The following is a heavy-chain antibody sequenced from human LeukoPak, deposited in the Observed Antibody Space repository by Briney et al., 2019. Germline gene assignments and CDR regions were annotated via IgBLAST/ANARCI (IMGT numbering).Heavy chain of an antibody. CDR2: ISTTGST. V-gene: IGHV4-4*07. CDR1: GAAISDYF. CDR3: ARSPSTIGWNWGYYFDF. J-gene: IGHJ4*02. Sequence: PSETLSLTCTVSGAAISDYFWSWIRQPAGKDLEWIGCISTTGSTYFNPSLQSRVRMSVDSSKTHFSLRLSSVTAADTAVYYCARSPSTIGWNWGYYFDFWGQGHLVTVSS. D-gene: IGHD1-7*01.